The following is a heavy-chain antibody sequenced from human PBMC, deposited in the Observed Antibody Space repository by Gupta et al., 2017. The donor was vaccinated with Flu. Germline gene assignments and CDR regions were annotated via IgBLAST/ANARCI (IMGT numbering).Heavy chain of an antibody. CDR1: GLTLSSYD. CDR3: ATGHWAK. J-gene: IGHJ4*02. CDR2: ISSSGVT. V-gene: IGHV3-48*03. Sequence: EVQLVESGGGLVQPGGSLRLSCAASGLTLSSYDMSWVRQAPGRGLAWVSFISSSGVTYYGDPVRGRFTISRDNAKNSLYLQMSGLRDEDTALYYCATGHWAKWGQGTLVTVSS. D-gene: IGHD3-16*01.